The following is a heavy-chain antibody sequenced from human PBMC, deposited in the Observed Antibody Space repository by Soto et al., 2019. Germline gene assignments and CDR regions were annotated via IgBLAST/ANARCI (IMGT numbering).Heavy chain of an antibody. Sequence: EVQLLESGGGLVQPGGSLRLSCAASGFTFSSYAMSWVRQAPGKGLEWVSAISGSGGSTYYADSVKGRFTISRDNSKNTLYLQMNSLRAEDTAVYYCAKAAGHIVVVPAATGNYGMDVWGQGTTVTVSS. CDR1: GFTFSSYA. V-gene: IGHV3-23*01. CDR3: AKAAGHIVVVPAATGNYGMDV. J-gene: IGHJ6*02. D-gene: IGHD2-2*01. CDR2: ISGSGGST.